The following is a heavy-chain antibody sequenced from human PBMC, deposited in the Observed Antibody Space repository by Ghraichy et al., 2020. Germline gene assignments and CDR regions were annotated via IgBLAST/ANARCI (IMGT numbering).Heavy chain of an antibody. CDR3: ARVPVDTAMADYYYYGMDV. Sequence: SETLSLTCTVSGGSISSYYWSWIRQPPGKGLEWIGYIYYSGSTNYNPSLKSRVTISVDTSKNQFSLKLSSVTAADTAVYYCARVPVDTAMADYYYYGMDVWGQGTTVTVSS. CDR1: GGSISSYY. V-gene: IGHV4-59*01. D-gene: IGHD5-18*01. J-gene: IGHJ6*02. CDR2: IYYSGST.